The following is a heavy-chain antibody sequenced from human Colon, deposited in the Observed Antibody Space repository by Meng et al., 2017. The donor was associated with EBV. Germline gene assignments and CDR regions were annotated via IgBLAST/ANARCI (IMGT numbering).Heavy chain of an antibody. V-gene: IGHV3-15*01. Sequence: EEQLVESXXXXVXXGGSLRLSCAVSGFIFSNLWMTWVRQAPGRGLEWVGLIKSNVNGGTTDYAAPMKGKFTISRDDSKSTIYLQMNSLKAEDTAVYFCTTDPPYTMGRYSQHWGQGTLFTVSS. J-gene: IGHJ1*01. D-gene: IGHD3-10*01. CDR1: GFIFSNLW. CDR2: IKSNVNGGTT. CDR3: TTDPPYTMGRYSQH.